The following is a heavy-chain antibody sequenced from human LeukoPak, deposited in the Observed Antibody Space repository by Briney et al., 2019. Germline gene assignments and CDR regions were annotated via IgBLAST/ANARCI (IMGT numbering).Heavy chain of an antibody. CDR2: IWYDGSSK. CDR3: ARDLRQWLVGGYSDY. Sequence: PGRSLRLSCAASGFTFSSYGMHWVRQAPGKGLEWVAVIWYDGSSKYYADSVKGRFTISRDNSKNTLYLQMNSLRAEDTAVYYCARDLRQWLVGGYSDYWGQGTLVTVSS. CDR1: GFTFSSYG. D-gene: IGHD6-19*01. J-gene: IGHJ4*02. V-gene: IGHV3-33*01.